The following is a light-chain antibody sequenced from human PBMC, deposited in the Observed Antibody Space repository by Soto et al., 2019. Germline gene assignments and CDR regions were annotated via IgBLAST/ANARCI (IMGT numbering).Light chain of an antibody. CDR2: EVS. CDR1: SSDVGKYKY. Sequence: QSVLTQPASVSGSPGQSITISCTGTSSDVGKYKYVSWYQQHPGKAPKLMIYEVSNRTSGVSNRFSGSKSGNTASLTISGLQAEDETDYYCFAYTSSGTYVFGTGTKLTVL. J-gene: IGLJ1*01. CDR3: FAYTSSGTYV. V-gene: IGLV2-14*01.